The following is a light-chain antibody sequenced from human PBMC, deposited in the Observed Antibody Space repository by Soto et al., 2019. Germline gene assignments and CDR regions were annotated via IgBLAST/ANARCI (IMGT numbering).Light chain of an antibody. V-gene: IGLV2-14*01. CDR3: SSYTSDNRDYV. CDR1: SSDVGAYTS. CDR2: EVN. J-gene: IGLJ1*01. Sequence: QSVLTQPASVSGSPGRSITISCTGTSSDVGAYTSVSWYQHHPGKAPKVIIYEVNKRPSGISNRFSGSKSVNTASLTISGLQPDDEAHYYCSSYTSDNRDYVFGTGTKVTVL.